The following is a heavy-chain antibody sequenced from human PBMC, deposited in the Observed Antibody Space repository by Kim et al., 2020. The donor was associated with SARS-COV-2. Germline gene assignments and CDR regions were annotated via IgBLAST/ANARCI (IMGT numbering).Heavy chain of an antibody. V-gene: IGHV3-30*18. CDR2: ISYGGSNK. CDR1: GFTFSSYG. Sequence: GGSLRLSCAASGFTFSSYGMHWVRQAPGKGLEWVAVISYGGSNKFYADSVKGRFTISRDNSKNTLYLQMNSLRAEDTAVYYCAKEGLLAIFGVVIENPYCVMDVWGQETTVTVSS. D-gene: IGHD3-3*01. J-gene: IGHJ6*02. CDR3: AKEGLLAIFGVVIENPYCVMDV.